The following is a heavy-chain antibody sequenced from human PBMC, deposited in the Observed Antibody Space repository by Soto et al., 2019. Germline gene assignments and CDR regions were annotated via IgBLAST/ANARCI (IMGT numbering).Heavy chain of an antibody. CDR1: GFTFSSYA. V-gene: IGHV3-30-3*02. CDR2: ISYDGSNK. CDR3: VKGMVATEGYYYYGMDV. D-gene: IGHD5-12*01. Sequence: VQLVESGGGVVQPGRSLRLSCAASGFTFSSYAMHWVRQAPGKGLEWVAVISYDGSNKYYADSVKGRFTISRDNSKNTLYLQMNSLRAEDTAVYYCVKGMVATEGYYYYGMDVWGQGTTVTVSS. J-gene: IGHJ6*02.